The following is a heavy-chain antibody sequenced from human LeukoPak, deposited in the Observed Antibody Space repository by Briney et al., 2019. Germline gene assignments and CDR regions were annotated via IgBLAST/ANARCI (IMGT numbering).Heavy chain of an antibody. D-gene: IGHD3-10*01. Sequence: PGGSLRLSCAVSGFTFSSYAMSWVRRAPGKGLEWVSAISGSGGSTYYADSVKGRFTISRDNSKNTLYLQMNSLRAEDTAVYYCAKGVKVPAARTYYYGSGSYYNKRPFDYWGQGTLVTVSS. V-gene: IGHV3-23*01. J-gene: IGHJ4*02. CDR2: ISGSGGST. CDR3: AKGVKVPAARTYYYGSGSYYNKRPFDY. CDR1: GFTFSSYA.